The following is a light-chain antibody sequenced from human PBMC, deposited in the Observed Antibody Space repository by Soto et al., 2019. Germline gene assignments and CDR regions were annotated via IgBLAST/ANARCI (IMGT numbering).Light chain of an antibody. Sequence: DIQMTQSPSSLSASVGDRVTITCQASQDISNYLNWYQQKPGKAPTLLIYDASNLETGVPSRFSGSVSGTDFTYTISSLQAEDIATYYCQQYANLPLTFGGGTKGEFK. J-gene: IGKJ4*01. CDR2: DAS. CDR3: QQYANLPLT. V-gene: IGKV1-33*01. CDR1: QDISNY.